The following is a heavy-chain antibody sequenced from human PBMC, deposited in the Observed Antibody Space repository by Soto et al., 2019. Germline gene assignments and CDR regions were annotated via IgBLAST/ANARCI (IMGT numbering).Heavy chain of an antibody. J-gene: IGHJ6*02. CDR2: VIPSGSSP. V-gene: IGHV1-46*01. CDR1: GYPFTSHY. D-gene: IGHD3-3*01. CDR3: ARDHDVRPPWRMDV. Sequence: QVQLVQSGAEVKKPGTSVRVSCKASGYPFTSHYMHWVRQAPGQGLEWMGVVIPSGSSPTYAQKFQGRVTXXRXTXXSTVYMELSSLRSEDTAVYYCARDHDVRPPWRMDVWGQGTTVTVSS.